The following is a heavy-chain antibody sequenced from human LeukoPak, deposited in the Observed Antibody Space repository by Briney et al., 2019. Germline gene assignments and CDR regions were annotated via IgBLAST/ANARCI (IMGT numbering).Heavy chain of an antibody. V-gene: IGHV3-30*18. CDR2: ISNDGSNK. J-gene: IGHJ3*02. CDR1: GFTFSSYG. Sequence: PGGSLRLSCVASGFTFSSYGMHWVRQAPGKGLEWVAVISNDGSNKYYADSMKGRFTISRDNSKNTLYLQMNSLRAEDTAVYYCAKGRGAFDIWGQGTMVTVSS. CDR3: AKGRGAFDI. D-gene: IGHD3-10*01.